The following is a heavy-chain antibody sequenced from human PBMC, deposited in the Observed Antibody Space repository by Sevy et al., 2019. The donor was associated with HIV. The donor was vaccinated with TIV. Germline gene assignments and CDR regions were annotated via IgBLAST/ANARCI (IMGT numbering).Heavy chain of an antibody. Sequence: GGSLRLSCAASGFPFSSYAMNWVRQGPGKGLEWVSATGGRGGATYYADSVKCRFTISRDNSKNTLYLQMDSLRAEDTAVYYCAKDVVAVVGDAFDVWGQGTMVTVSS. CDR1: GFPFSSYA. CDR2: TGGRGGAT. D-gene: IGHD2-15*01. J-gene: IGHJ3*01. V-gene: IGHV3-23*01. CDR3: AKDVVAVVGDAFDV.